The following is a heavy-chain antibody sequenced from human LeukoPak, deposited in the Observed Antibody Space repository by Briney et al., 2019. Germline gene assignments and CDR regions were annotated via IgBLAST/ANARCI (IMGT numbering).Heavy chain of an antibody. CDR3: ARDFDY. CDR1: GFTMSNYG. J-gene: IGHJ4*02. V-gene: IGHV3-48*01. CDR2: ISISGSPI. Sequence: GGSLRLSCAASGFTMSNYGMNWVRQAPGEGLEWLSFISISGSPIKYADSVKGRFTISRDSGKNSVYLHMNSLRAEDTAVYYCARDFDYWGQGTLVTVSS.